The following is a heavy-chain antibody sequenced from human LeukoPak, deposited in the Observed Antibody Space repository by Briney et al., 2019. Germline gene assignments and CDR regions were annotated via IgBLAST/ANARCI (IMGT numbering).Heavy chain of an antibody. CDR2: ISAQGSI. D-gene: IGHD1-26*01. J-gene: IGHJ5*02. V-gene: IGHV4-4*07. Sequence: SETLSLTCTVSGASITTQFWTWLRQPAGGGLEWIGLISAQGSISFNPSLKSRITMSIDTSKNQFSLNLSSMTAADTAVYYCMSALGTWGQGTLVTVSS. CDR3: MSALGT. CDR1: GASITTQF.